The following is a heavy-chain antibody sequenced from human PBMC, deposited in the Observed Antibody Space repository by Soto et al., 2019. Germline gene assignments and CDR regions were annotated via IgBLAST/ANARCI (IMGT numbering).Heavy chain of an antibody. CDR2: ISGSGGRT. CDR3: AKRTVGWYFDL. J-gene: IGHJ2*01. D-gene: IGHD4-17*01. Sequence: EVQLLESGGGLVQPGGSLRLSCAASGFTFSSYATNLVPQAPGKGLEWVSVISGSGGRTYYAEAEKGRFTISRDNSKNPLYLQMNILRAEDTAVYYCAKRTVGWYFDLWGRGTLVTVSS. CDR1: GFTFSSYA. V-gene: IGHV3-23*01.